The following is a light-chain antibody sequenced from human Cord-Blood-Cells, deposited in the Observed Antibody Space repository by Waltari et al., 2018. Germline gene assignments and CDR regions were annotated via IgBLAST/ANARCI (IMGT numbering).Light chain of an antibody. CDR3: QQRSNWPT. Sequence: IVLTQSQATLSLSPGERATLSCRASQSVSSYLAWYQQKPGQAPRLLIYDASNRATGIPARFSGSGSGTDFTLTISSLEPEDFAVYYCQQRSNWPTFGPGTKVDIK. J-gene: IGKJ3*01. CDR2: DAS. CDR1: QSVSSY. V-gene: IGKV3-11*01.